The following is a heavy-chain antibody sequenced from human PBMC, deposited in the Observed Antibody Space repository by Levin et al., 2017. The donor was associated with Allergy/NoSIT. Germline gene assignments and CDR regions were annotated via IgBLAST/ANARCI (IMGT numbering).Heavy chain of an antibody. CDR2: ISGSGGST. J-gene: IGHJ4*02. Sequence: LSLTCAASGFPFSSYAMSWVRQAPGKGLEWVSAISGSGGSTYYADSVKGRFTISRDNSKNTLYLQMNSLRAEDTAVYYCAKDRSPLRFLEWLPIYFDYWGQGTLVTVSS. CDR1: GFPFSSYA. CDR3: AKDRSPLRFLEWLPIYFDY. D-gene: IGHD3-3*01. V-gene: IGHV3-23*01.